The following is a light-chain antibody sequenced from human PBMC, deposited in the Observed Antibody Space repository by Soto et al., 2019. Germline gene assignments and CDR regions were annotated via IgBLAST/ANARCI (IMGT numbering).Light chain of an antibody. CDR3: QHYDSLPIT. Sequence: EIVLTQSPGTLSLSPGERATLSCRASQSVSNNYLAWYQQKPGQAPRLLIYGASNRATGIPDRFSGSGSGTDFTLTISRLGPEDFVVFYCQHYDSLPITFGQGTRLEIK. J-gene: IGKJ5*01. V-gene: IGKV3-20*01. CDR1: QSVSNNY. CDR2: GAS.